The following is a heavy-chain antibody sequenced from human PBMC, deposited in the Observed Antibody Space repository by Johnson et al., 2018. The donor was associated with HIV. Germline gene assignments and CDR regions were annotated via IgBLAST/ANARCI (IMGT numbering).Heavy chain of an antibody. Sequence: VQLVESGGGVVQPGRSLRLSCAASGFTFSSYAMHWVRQAPGKGLEWVSYITGSGSSIYYADSVKGRFTISRDNAKNSLYLQMNSLRVDDTAVYYCARASGFDMWGQGTMVTVSS. D-gene: IGHD1-26*01. CDR3: ARASGFDM. V-gene: IGHV3-48*04. CDR1: GFTFSSYA. CDR2: ITGSGSSI. J-gene: IGHJ3*02.